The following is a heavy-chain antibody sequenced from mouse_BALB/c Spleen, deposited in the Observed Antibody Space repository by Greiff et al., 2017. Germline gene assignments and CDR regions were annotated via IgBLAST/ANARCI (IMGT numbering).Heavy chain of an antibody. V-gene: IGHV1-82*01. Sequence: VQLQQSGPELVKPGASVKISCKASGYAFSSSWMNWVKQRPGQGLEWIGRIYPGDGDTNYNGKFKGKATLTADKSSSTAYMQLSSLTSVDSAVYYCARSRAPRFDYWGQGTTLTVSS. CDR2: IYPGDGDT. CDR3: ARSRAPRFDY. J-gene: IGHJ2*01. D-gene: IGHD3-3*01. CDR1: GYAFSSSW.